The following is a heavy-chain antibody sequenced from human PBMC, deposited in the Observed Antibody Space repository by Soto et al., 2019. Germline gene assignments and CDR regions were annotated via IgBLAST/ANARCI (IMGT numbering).Heavy chain of an antibody. CDR3: AKEYSSSYYFDY. Sequence: QVQLVESGGGVVQPGRSLRLSCAASGFTFSSYGMHWVRQAPGKGLEWVAVISYDGSNKYYADSVKGRFTISRDNSKNTLYLQMNSLRAEDTAVYYCAKEYSSSYYFDYWGLGTLVTVSS. CDR1: GFTFSSYG. CDR2: ISYDGSNK. J-gene: IGHJ4*02. D-gene: IGHD6-6*01. V-gene: IGHV3-30*18.